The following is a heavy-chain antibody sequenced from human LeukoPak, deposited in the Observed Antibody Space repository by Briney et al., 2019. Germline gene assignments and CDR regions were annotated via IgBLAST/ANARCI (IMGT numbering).Heavy chain of an antibody. CDR1: GFTFSTYA. Sequence: GGSLRLSCAASGFTFSTYAVNWVRQAPGKGLEWVSAITGSGGATYYADSVKGRFTISRDNSKNTLYLQMNSLRAEDTAVYYCAKLYSNYLGYWGQGTLVTVSS. CDR2: ITGSGGAT. CDR3: AKLYSNYLGY. J-gene: IGHJ4*02. D-gene: IGHD4-4*01. V-gene: IGHV3-23*01.